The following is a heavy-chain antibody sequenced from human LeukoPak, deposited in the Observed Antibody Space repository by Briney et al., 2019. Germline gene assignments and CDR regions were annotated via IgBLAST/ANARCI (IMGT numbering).Heavy chain of an antibody. CDR1: GGSISSYY. CDR3: AGNDYGDSSAFDY. V-gene: IGHV4-59*07. CDR2: IYYSGST. D-gene: IGHD4-17*01. J-gene: IGHJ4*02. Sequence: PSDTLSLTCTVSGGSISSYYWSWIRQPPGKGLEWIGSIYYSGSTYYNPSLKSRVTISVDTSKNQFSLKLSSVTAADTAVYYCAGNDYGDSSAFDYWGQGTLVTVSS.